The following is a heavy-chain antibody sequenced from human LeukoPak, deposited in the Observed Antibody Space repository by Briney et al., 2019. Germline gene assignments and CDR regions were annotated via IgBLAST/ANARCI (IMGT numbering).Heavy chain of an antibody. V-gene: IGHV3-48*03. CDR3: ARRYLGLNWFDP. CDR2: ISSSGSTI. J-gene: IGHJ5*02. CDR1: GFTFSSYE. D-gene: IGHD2-2*01. Sequence: GGSLRLSCAASGFTFSSYEMNWVRQAPGKGLEWVSYISSSGSTIYYADSVKGRFTISRDNAKNSLYLQMNSLRAEDTGVYYCARRYLGLNWFDPWGQGTLVTVSS.